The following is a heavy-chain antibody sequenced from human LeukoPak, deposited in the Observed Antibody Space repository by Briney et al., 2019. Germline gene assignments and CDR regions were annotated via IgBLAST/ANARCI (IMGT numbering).Heavy chain of an antibody. J-gene: IGHJ4*02. CDR3: AKDKGSGWYYFDS. CDR1: GFTFHDYA. D-gene: IGHD6-19*01. CDR2: ISGDGGST. V-gene: IGHV3-43*02. Sequence: GGSLRLSCAASGFTFHDYAMHWVRQAPGKRLEWVSLISGDGGSTDYADSVRGRFTISRDNSKNSLYLEMNSLRSDDTAFYHCAKDKGSGWYYFDSWGQGTLFTVSP.